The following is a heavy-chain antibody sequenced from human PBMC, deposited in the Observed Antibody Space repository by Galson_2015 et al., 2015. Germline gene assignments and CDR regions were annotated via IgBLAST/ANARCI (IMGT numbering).Heavy chain of an antibody. D-gene: IGHD1-26*01. CDR3: AKFDDVRGELLFSDAFDI. Sequence: SLRLSCAASGFTFSSYAMSWVRQAPGKGLEWVSAISGSGGSTYYADSVKGRFTISRDNSKNTLYLQMNSLRAEDTAVYHCAKFDDVRGELLFSDAFDIWGQGTMVTVSS. CDR2: ISGSGGST. V-gene: IGHV3-23*01. J-gene: IGHJ3*02. CDR1: GFTFSSYA.